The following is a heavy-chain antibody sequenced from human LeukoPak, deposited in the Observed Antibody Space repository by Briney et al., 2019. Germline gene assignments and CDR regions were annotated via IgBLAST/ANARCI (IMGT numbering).Heavy chain of an antibody. J-gene: IGHJ6*02. CDR1: GFTFSSYW. D-gene: IGHD2-15*01. V-gene: IGHV3-74*01. CDR2: INSDGSST. CDR3: VRGYSFGPFGMDV. Sequence: GGSLRLSCAASGFTFSSYWMHWVRQAPGKGLVWVSRINSDGSSTNYADSVKGRFTISRDNSKNTQYLQMSSLRAEDTAVYFCVRGYSFGPFGMDVWGQGTTVTVSS.